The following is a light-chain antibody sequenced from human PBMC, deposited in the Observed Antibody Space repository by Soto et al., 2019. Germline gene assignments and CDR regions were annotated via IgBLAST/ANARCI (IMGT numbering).Light chain of an antibody. CDR3: SSYTTSNTRQIV. J-gene: IGLJ1*01. CDR1: SSDVGGYNY. V-gene: IGLV2-14*03. CDR2: DVT. Sequence: QSALTQPASVSGSPGQSIPISCTGTSSDVGGYNYVSWYQHHPGKAPNLIIYDVTNRPSGVSNPFSGSKSGNTASLTISGLQPEDEADYYCSSYTTSNTRQIVFGTGTKLTVL.